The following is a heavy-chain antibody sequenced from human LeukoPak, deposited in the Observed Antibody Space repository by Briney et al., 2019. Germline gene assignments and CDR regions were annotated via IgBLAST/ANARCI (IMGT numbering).Heavy chain of an antibody. D-gene: IGHD3-16*01. V-gene: IGHV1-69*05. CDR1: GGTFSSYA. J-gene: IGHJ4*02. CDR2: IIPIFGTA. Sequence: SVKVSCKASGGTFSSYAISWVRQAPGQGREWMGGIIPIFGTANYAQKFQGRVTITTDESTSTAYMELSSLRSEDTAVYYCARVAQLGEAGNFDYWGQGTLVTVSS. CDR3: ARVAQLGEAGNFDY.